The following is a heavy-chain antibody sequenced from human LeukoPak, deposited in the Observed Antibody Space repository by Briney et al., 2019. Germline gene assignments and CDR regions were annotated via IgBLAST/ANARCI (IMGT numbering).Heavy chain of an antibody. CDR1: GGSISSYS. Sequence: KASETLSLTCTVSGGSISSYSWSWLRQPPGKGLEWIGQIYYSGSTNYNPSLKSRVTISADTSKNQASLKVSSVTAADTALYYCARRCSGDSGHWLDPWGQGILVTVSS. J-gene: IGHJ5*02. D-gene: IGHD6-19*01. CDR2: IYYSGST. CDR3: ARRCSGDSGHWLDP. V-gene: IGHV4-59*08.